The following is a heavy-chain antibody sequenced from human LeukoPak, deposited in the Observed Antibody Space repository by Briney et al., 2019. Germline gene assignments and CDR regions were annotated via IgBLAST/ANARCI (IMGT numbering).Heavy chain of an antibody. CDR3: AKDWKGLTTVTYDY. J-gene: IGHJ4*02. Sequence: GGSLRLSREASGFTFSDYYMTWIRQAPGKGLEWVSYISSSGRTIYYADSVKGRFTISRDNSKNTLYLQMNSLRPEDTAVYYCAKDWKGLTTVTYDYWGQGTLVTVSS. CDR1: GFTFSDYY. CDR2: ISSSGRTI. V-gene: IGHV3-11*04. D-gene: IGHD4-17*01.